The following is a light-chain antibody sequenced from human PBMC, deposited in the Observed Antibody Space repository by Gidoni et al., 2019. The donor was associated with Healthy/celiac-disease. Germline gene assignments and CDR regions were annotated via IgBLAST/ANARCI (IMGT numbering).Light chain of an antibody. J-gene: IGKJ1*01. CDR3: QQYYSTPQT. V-gene: IGKV4-1*01. CDR1: QRVLYSSNNKNY. CDR2: WAS. Sequence: DIVMTQSPDSLAVSLGERATLNCKSSQRVLYSSNNKNYLAWYQQKPGQPPTLLIYWASTRESGVPDRFSGSGSGTDFTLTISSLQAEDVAVYYCQQYYSTPQTFGQGTKVEIK.